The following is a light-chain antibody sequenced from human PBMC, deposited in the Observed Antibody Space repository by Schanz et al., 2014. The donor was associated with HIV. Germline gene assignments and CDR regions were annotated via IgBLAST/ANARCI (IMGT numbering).Light chain of an antibody. J-gene: IGKJ1*01. CDR2: WAS. Sequence: DIVMTQSPDSLAVSLGERATINCKSSQSVLYSSNNKNYLAWYQQKPGQPPKLLIYWASTRESGVPDRFSGSGSGTDFTLTISSLQAEDVAVYYCQHYNNWLGTFGQGTKVEIK. CDR3: QHYNNWLGT. V-gene: IGKV4-1*01. CDR1: QSVLYSSNNKNY.